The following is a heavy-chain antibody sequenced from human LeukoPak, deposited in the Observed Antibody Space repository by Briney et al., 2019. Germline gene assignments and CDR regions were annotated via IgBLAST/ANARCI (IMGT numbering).Heavy chain of an antibody. CDR1: GGSISSSSYY. J-gene: IGHJ3*02. CDR3: ARFLGSRADAFDI. D-gene: IGHD2-2*01. CDR2: IYYSGST. V-gene: IGHV4-39*07. Sequence: SETLSLTCTVSGGSISSSSYYWGWIRQPPGKGLEWIGSIYYSGSTNYNPSLKSRVTISVDTSKNQFSLKLSSVTAADTAVYYCARFLGSRADAFDIWGQGTMVTVSS.